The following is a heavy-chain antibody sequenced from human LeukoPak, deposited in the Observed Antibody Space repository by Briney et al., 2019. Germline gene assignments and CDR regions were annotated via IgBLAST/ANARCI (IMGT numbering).Heavy chain of an antibody. V-gene: IGHV3-23*01. CDR1: GFTLSTYA. CDR2: ISGSGDIT. D-gene: IGHD5-24*01. Sequence: GGSLRLSCAASGFTLSTYAMSWVRQAPGKGLEWVSAISGSGDITHYADSVKGRFTISRDNSKNTLYLQMISLRADDAALYYCAKDRRDGYNFNPFDIWGQGTTVTVSS. J-gene: IGHJ3*02. CDR3: AKDRRDGYNFNPFDI.